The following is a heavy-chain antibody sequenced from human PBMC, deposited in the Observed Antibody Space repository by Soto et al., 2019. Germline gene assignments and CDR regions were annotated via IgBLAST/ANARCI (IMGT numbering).Heavy chain of an antibody. CDR2: IYTSGST. CDR3: TRYGYYDILTGYHNWFDP. D-gene: IGHD3-9*01. J-gene: IGHJ5*02. V-gene: IGHV4-4*07. Sequence: SETLSLTCTVSGGSISSYYWSWIRQRAGKGLEWIGRIYTSGSTNYNPSLKSRVTMSVDTSKNQFSLKLSSVTAADTAVYYCTRYGYYDILTGYHNWFDPWGQGTLVTVSS. CDR1: GGSISSYY.